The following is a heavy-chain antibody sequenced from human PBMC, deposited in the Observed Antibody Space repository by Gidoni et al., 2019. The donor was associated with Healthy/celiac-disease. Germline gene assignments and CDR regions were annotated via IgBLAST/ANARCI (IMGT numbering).Heavy chain of an antibody. CDR2: ISRSSSYI. Sequence: EVQLVDSGGGLVQPGGSLRLSCAASGFTFRSYSMNWVRQAPGKGRGGVSSISRSSSYIYYADSVKGRFTISRDNAKNSLYLQMNSLSAEDTAVYYCARDTYQPLLYGGDYYYYGMDVWGQGTTVTVSS. D-gene: IGHD2-2*02. CDR1: GFTFRSYS. V-gene: IGHV3-21*01. CDR3: ARDTYQPLLYGGDYYYYGMDV. J-gene: IGHJ6*02.